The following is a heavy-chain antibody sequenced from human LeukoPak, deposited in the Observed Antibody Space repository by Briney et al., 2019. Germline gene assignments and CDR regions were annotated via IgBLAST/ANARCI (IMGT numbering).Heavy chain of an antibody. V-gene: IGHV4-59*12. CDR3: AREGDGRWTSFDY. Sequence: SETPSLTCTVSGGSISSYYWSWIRQPPGKGLEWIGYIYYSGSTNYNPSLKSRVTISVDTSKNQFSLKLSSVTAADTAVYYCAREGDGRWTSFDYWGQGTLVTVSS. D-gene: IGHD5-24*01. CDR1: GGSISSYY. CDR2: IYYSGST. J-gene: IGHJ4*02.